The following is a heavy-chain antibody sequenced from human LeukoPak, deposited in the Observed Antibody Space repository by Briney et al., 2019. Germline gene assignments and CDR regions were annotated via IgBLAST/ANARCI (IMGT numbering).Heavy chain of an antibody. D-gene: IGHD1-26*01. CDR2: ISSSGSTI. Sequence: PGGSLRLSCAASGFTFSSYEMNWVRQAPGKGLEWVSYISSSGSTIYYADSVKGRFTISRDNAKNSLYLQMNSLRAEDTAVHYCARNSGSYDFDYWGQGTLVTVSS. CDR3: ARNSGSYDFDY. CDR1: GFTFSSYE. J-gene: IGHJ4*02. V-gene: IGHV3-48*03.